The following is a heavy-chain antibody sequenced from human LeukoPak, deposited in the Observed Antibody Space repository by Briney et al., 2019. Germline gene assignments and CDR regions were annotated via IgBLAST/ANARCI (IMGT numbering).Heavy chain of an antibody. CDR2: IFSDGMAK. CDR1: GFIFSDYK. J-gene: IGHJ3*02. CDR3: AREGAVGNPREDALDI. Sequence: GRSLRLSCAAAGFIFSDYKLHWVRQAPGKGREWVAFIFSDGMAKFYADSVKGRFNIARDDSENTLSLEMNSLRLEDTAVYYCAREGAVGNPREDALDIRGQGTMVTVSS. D-gene: IGHD1-26*01. V-gene: IGHV3-30*04.